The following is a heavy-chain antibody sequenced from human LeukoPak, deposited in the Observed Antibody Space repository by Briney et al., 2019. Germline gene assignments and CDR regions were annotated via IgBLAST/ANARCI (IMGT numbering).Heavy chain of an antibody. V-gene: IGHV3-72*01. CDR3: ARGSPMEAVVAVRYSPMLYYFDY. D-gene: IGHD2-15*01. J-gene: IGHJ4*02. CDR2: TGNKANNYPT. Sequence: PGGSLRLSCAASGFTFSDHYMDWVRQAPGKGLEWIGRTGNKANNYPTEYAASVKGRFTISRDDSKNSLYLQMNSLKTEDTAVYYCARGSPMEAVVAVRYSPMLYYFDYWGQGTLVTVSS. CDR1: GFTFSDHY.